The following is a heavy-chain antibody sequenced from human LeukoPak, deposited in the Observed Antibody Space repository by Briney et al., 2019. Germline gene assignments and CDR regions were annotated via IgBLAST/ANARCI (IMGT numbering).Heavy chain of an antibody. J-gene: IGHJ4*02. CDR2: ISGSGGST. CDR3: AKDLAPYYYDSSGYNQFDY. D-gene: IGHD3-22*01. V-gene: IGHV3-23*01. CDR1: GFTFSTSA. Sequence: GGSLRLSCVVSGFTFSTSAMSWVRQAPGKGLEWVSAISGSGGSTYYADSVKGRFTISRDNSKNTLYLQMNSLRAEDTAVYYCAKDLAPYYYDSSGYNQFDYWGQGTLVTVSS.